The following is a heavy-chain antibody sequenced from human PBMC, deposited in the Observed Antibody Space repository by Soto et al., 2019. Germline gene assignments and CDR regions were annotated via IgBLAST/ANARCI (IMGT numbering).Heavy chain of an antibody. J-gene: IGHJ5*02. CDR3: VGDGDGGCCSSWFVP. Sequence: EVQLVESGGGWVQPGGSLRLSCAASGFTFSNYEMNWVRQAPGKGLEWISYIDRSGTTIHYADSVKGRFTISRDNAKKSMYQQMNSLRGDDTAVYYCVGDGDGGCCSSWFVPWGQGTLVTVSS. D-gene: IGHD2-15*01. CDR1: GFTFSNYE. V-gene: IGHV3-48*03. CDR2: IDRSGTTI.